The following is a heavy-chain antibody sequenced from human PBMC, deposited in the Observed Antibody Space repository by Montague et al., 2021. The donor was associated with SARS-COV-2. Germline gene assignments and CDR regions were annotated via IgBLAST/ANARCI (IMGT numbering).Heavy chain of an antibody. CDR2: ISYDGSNK. CDR3: AKDRRYYDFWSGYLGRPTRHYYYYGMDV. J-gene: IGHJ6*02. Sequence: SLRLSCAASGFTFSSYAMHWVRQAPGKGLEWVAVISYDGSNKYYADSVKGRFTISRDNSKNTLYRQMNSLRAEDTAVYYCAKDRRYYDFWSGYLGRPTRHYYYYGMDVWGQGTTVTVS. CDR1: GFTFSSYA. V-gene: IGHV3-30*04. D-gene: IGHD3-3*01.